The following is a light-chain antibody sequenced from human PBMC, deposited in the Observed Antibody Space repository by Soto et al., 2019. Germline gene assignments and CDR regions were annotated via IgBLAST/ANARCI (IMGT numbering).Light chain of an antibody. Sequence: DIQMTQSPSTLSASVGDRVTITCRASQSISRWVAWYQQKPGRAPKLLIYKASTLESGVPSRFSGSGSGTEFTLTISSLQPDDFATYYCQQYNSYPLTFGPGTKMDI. J-gene: IGKJ3*01. V-gene: IGKV1-5*03. CDR2: KAS. CDR3: QQYNSYPLT. CDR1: QSISRW.